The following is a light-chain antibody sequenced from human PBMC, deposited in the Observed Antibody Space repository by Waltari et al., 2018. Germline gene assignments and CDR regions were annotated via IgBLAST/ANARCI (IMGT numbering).Light chain of an antibody. CDR2: KIN. V-gene: IGLV8-61*01. Sequence: QTVVTQEPSLSVSPGGTVTLTCALSSGSVSTTSYATWYRQTPGQSPRTLVYKINTRSSGVSDRFSGSMLGNKAALTITGAQAEDECDYYCALYMGSGIWVFGGGTKLTVL. CDR1: SGSVSTTSY. J-gene: IGLJ3*02. CDR3: ALYMGSGIWV.